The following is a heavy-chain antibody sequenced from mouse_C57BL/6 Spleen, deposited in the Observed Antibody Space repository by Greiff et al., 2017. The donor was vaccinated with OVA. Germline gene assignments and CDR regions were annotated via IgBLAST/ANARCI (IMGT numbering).Heavy chain of an antibody. V-gene: IGHV1-69*01. Sequence: QVHVKQPGAELVMPGASVKLSCKASGYTFTSYWMHWVKQRPGQGLEWIGEIDPSDSYTNYNQKFKGKSTLTVDKSSSTAYMQLSSLTSEDSAVYYCARRPPYGSSFYWYFDVWGTGTTVTVSS. CDR2: IDPSDSYT. J-gene: IGHJ1*03. D-gene: IGHD1-1*01. CDR1: GYTFTSYW. CDR3: ARRPPYGSSFYWYFDV.